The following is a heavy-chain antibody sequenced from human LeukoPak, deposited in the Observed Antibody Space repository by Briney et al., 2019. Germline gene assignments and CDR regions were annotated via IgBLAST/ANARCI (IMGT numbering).Heavy chain of an antibody. V-gene: IGHV4-61*01. J-gene: IGHJ4*02. CDR2: IYYIGST. CDR3: VRYYDSTGSFDY. Sequence: PSETLSLTCTVSGXSVSRSSDYWTWIRQPPGKGLEWIGYIYYIGSTNYNPSLESRLTMSVDTSKNQFSLRLSSVIAADTAVYYCVRYYDSTGSFDYWGQGTLVTVSS. CDR1: GXSVSRSSDY. D-gene: IGHD3-22*01.